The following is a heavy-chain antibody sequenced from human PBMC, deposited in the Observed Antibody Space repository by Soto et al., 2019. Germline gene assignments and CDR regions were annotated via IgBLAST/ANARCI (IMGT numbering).Heavy chain of an antibody. V-gene: IGHV3-23*01. Sequence: VGSLRLSCAASGFIFSSYAMSWVRQAPGKGLEWVSVISSGGSTTYYADSVEGRFTISRDNSKNTLYLQMNSLRAEDTALYYCAKRGGDYRFDYWGQGTLVTVSS. CDR1: GFIFSSYA. D-gene: IGHD4-17*01. CDR3: AKRGGDYRFDY. CDR2: ISSGGSTT. J-gene: IGHJ4*02.